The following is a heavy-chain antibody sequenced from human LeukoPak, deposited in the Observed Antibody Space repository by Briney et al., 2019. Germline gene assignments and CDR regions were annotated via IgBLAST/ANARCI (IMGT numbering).Heavy chain of an antibody. CDR2: INPNSGGT. Sequence: ASVKVSCKASGNTFTGYYMHWVRQAPGQGLEWMGWINPNSGGTNYAQKFQGRVTMTRDTSISTAYMELSRLRSDDTAVYYCARGGMAHLQSGLLPFDYWGQGTLVTVSS. V-gene: IGHV1-2*02. J-gene: IGHJ4*02. D-gene: IGHD5-24*01. CDR1: GNTFTGYY. CDR3: ARGGMAHLQSGLLPFDY.